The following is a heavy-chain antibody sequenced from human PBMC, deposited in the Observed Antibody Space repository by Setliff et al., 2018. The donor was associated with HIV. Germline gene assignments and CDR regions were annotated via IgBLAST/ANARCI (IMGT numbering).Heavy chain of an antibody. V-gene: IGHV1-69*10. Sequence: WASVKVSCKASGGTFSSYAINWVRQAPGQGLDWMGGIFPNLDIPNYAQKFQGRVTITADKSTSTAYMELSSLRSEDTAVYYCATDTVNTVFWYFDVWGRGSLVTSPQ. CDR3: ATDTVNTVFWYFDV. CDR1: GGTFSSYA. J-gene: IGHJ2*01. D-gene: IGHD4-17*01. CDR2: IFPNLDIP.